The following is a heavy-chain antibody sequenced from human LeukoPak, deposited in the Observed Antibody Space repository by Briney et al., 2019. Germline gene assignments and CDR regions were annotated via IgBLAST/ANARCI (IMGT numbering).Heavy chain of an antibody. Sequence: GASVKVSCKASGCTFTSYGISWVRQAPGQGLEWMGWISAYNGNTNYAQKLQGRVTMTTDTSTSTAYMELRSLRSEDTAVYYCAAVRPLYYYDSSGYTEPWGQGTLVTVSS. CDR1: GCTFTSYG. V-gene: IGHV1-18*01. CDR2: ISAYNGNT. J-gene: IGHJ5*02. D-gene: IGHD3-22*01. CDR3: AAVRPLYYYDSSGYTEP.